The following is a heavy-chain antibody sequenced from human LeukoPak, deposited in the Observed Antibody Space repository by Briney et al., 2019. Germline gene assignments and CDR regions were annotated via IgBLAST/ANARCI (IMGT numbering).Heavy chain of an antibody. D-gene: IGHD1-26*01. V-gene: IGHV4-30-2*01. CDR3: AKADYSGSYAFDY. J-gene: IGHJ4*02. CDR2: IYHSGST. CDR1: GGSISSGGYY. Sequence: PSETLSLTCTVSGGSISSGGYYWSWIRQPPGKGLEWIGYIYHSGSTYYNPSLKSRVTISVDRSKNQFSLKLSSVTAADTAVYYCAKADYSGSYAFDYWGQGTLVTVSS.